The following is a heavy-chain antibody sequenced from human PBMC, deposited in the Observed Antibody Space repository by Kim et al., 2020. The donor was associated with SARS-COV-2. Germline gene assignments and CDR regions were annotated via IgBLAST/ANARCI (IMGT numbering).Heavy chain of an antibody. CDR3: ARGALYSSSWYPSNWFDP. J-gene: IGHJ5*02. Sequence: SETLSLTCTVSGGSISSGSYYWSWIRQPAGKGLEWIGRIYTSGSTNYNPSLKSRVTISVDTSKNQFSLKLSSVTAADTAVYYCARGALYSSSWYPSNWFDPWGQGTLVTVSS. D-gene: IGHD6-13*01. V-gene: IGHV4-61*02. CDR2: IYTSGST. CDR1: GGSISSGSYY.